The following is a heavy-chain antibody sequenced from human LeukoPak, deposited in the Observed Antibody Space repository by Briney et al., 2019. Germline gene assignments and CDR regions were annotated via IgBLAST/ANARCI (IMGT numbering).Heavy chain of an antibody. CDR1: GVSISSYY. CDR3: ARDKGLYYFDY. Sequence: PSETLSLTCTVSGVSISSYYWSWIRQPPGKGLEWIGYIYYSGSTNYNPSLKSRATVSVDTSKNQFSLKLSSVTAANTAVYYCARDKGLYYFDYWGQGTLVTVSS. J-gene: IGHJ4*02. V-gene: IGHV4-59*01. CDR2: IYYSGST.